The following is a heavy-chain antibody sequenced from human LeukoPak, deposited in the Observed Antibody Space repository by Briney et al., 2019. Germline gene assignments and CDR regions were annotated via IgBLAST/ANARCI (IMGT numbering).Heavy chain of an antibody. Sequence: SETLSLTCAVYGGSFSDYYWSWIRQPPGKGLEWIGYIYYSGSTNYNPSLKSRVTISVDTSKNQFSLKLSSVTAADTAVYYCARHAGALFDYWGQGTLVTVSS. CDR1: GGSFSDYY. CDR3: ARHAGALFDY. V-gene: IGHV4-59*08. CDR2: IYYSGST. J-gene: IGHJ4*02. D-gene: IGHD7-27*01.